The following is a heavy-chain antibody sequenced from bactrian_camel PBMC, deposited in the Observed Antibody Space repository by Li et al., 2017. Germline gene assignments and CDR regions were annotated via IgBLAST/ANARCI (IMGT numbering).Heavy chain of an antibody. J-gene: IGHJ4*01. CDR3: ARSRFVFRGCDLSTSGYYY. Sequence: HVQLVESGGGSVQAGGSLRLSCAASGYTVSSTRMGWFRQAPGKEREGVACIGSDGITMYSDSVKGRFTISKDNAMNTLYLQMDSLKPEDSAMYYCARSRFVFRGCDLSTSGYYYGGQGTQVTVS. CDR1: GYTVSSTR. V-gene: IGHV3S68*01. CDR2: IGSDGIT. D-gene: IGHD5*01.